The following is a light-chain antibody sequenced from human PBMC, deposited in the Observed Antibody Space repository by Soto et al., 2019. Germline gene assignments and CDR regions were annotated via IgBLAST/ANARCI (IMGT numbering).Light chain of an antibody. Sequence: ILLTQSPGTLSLSPGERCTRAVICSESVTRRYLSWYQQKPGQAPRLLIYDATRRATGIPDRFSGSGTGTDFTLTISRLEPEDFAVYYCQQYEASPPITFGQGTRLEI. V-gene: IGKV3-20*01. CDR2: DAT. J-gene: IGKJ5*01. CDR3: QQYEASPPIT. CDR1: ESVTRRY.